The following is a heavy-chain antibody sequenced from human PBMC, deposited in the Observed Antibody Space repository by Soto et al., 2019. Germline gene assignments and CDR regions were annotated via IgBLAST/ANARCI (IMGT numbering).Heavy chain of an antibody. Sequence: PGGSLRLSCAASGFTFSSYSMNWVRQAPGKGLEWVSSISSSSSYIYYADSVKGRFTISRDNAKNSLYLQMNSLRAEDTAVYYCAREVDSGYDPEKYYFDYWGRGTLVTVSS. CDR3: AREVDSGYDPEKYYFDY. V-gene: IGHV3-21*01. D-gene: IGHD5-12*01. J-gene: IGHJ4*02. CDR2: ISSSSSYI. CDR1: GFTFSSYS.